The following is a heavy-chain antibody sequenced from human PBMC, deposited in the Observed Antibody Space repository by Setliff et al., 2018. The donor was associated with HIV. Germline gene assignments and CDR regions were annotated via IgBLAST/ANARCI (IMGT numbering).Heavy chain of an antibody. CDR2: VSVYNGNT. CDR3: ATPGVGAGAFDI. V-gene: IGHV1-18*04. Sequence: ASVKVSCKASGYSFTFYGLHWVRQAPGQGLEWMEWVSVYNGNTKYAENFQDRLTLTTDASTGTGFMELRGLRSDDTAVYYCATPGVGAGAFDIWGRGTMVTVSS. CDR1: GYSFTFYG. J-gene: IGHJ3*02. D-gene: IGHD3-10*01.